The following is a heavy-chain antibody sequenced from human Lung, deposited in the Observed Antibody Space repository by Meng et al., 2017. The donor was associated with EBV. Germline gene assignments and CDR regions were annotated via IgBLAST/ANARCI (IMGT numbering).Heavy chain of an antibody. CDR1: GGSVISGGYY. Sequence: QVQLQECGPGLVQPSQTLSLTCTVSGGSVISGGYYWSWIRQQPGKGLEWIGYIYYTGSSFYNPSLKSRVTISVDTSKNQFSLNLSSVTAADTAVYYCANAGRFGESLGDYWGQGILATVSS. CDR2: IYYTGSS. D-gene: IGHD3-10*01. CDR3: ANAGRFGESLGDY. V-gene: IGHV4-31*03. J-gene: IGHJ4*02.